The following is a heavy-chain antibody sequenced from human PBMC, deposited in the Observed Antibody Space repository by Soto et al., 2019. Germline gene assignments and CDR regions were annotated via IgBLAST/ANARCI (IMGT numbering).Heavy chain of an antibody. V-gene: IGHV1-18*01. Sequence: ASVKVSCKASDYTFTNYGISWVRQAPGQGLEWMGWISAYNGNTDYAQKFQGRVTITRDTSASTAYMELSSLRSEDTAVYYCARGVGLYSGYDYWAQGTLVTVSS. J-gene: IGHJ4*02. CDR2: ISAYNGNT. CDR1: DYTFTNYG. CDR3: ARGVGLYSGYDY. D-gene: IGHD5-12*01.